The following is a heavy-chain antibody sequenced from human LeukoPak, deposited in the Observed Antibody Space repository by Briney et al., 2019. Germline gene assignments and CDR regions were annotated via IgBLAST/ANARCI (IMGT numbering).Heavy chain of an antibody. CDR2: IYYSGST. CDR1: GFTFSSYA. V-gene: IGHV4-59*08. D-gene: IGHD2-8*02. CDR3: ARGVVLPARAFDI. J-gene: IGHJ3*02. Sequence: PGGSLRLSCAASGFTFSSYAMSWVRQAPGKGLEWIGYIYYSGSTYYNPSLKSLITMSVDTSKNQFSLKLSSVTAADTAVYYCARGVVLPARAFDIWGQGTMVTVSS.